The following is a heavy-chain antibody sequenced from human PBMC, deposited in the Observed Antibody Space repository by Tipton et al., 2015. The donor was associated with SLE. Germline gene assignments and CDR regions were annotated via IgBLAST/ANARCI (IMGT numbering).Heavy chain of an antibody. CDR1: GGSISSSSYY. V-gene: IGHV4-39*01. D-gene: IGHD6-19*01. CDR2: IYYSGST. CDR3: ARLPTVAGLYYYYYYMDV. J-gene: IGHJ6*03. Sequence: TLSLTCNVSGGSISSSSYYWGWIRQPPGMGLEWIGSIYYSGSTYYNPSLKSRVTISVDTSKNQFSLKLSSVTAADTAVYYCARLPTVAGLYYYYYYMDVWGKGTTVTVSS.